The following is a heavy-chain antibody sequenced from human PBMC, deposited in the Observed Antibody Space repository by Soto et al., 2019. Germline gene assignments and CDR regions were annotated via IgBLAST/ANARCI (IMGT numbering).Heavy chain of an antibody. D-gene: IGHD5-12*01. Sequence: GGSLRLSCASSGFTFGSYSMNWVRQAPGKGLEWVSYISSSGTIYYADSVKGRFTISRDIAKNSLYLQMNSLRDEDTAVYYCAREGYPFDYWGQGTLVTVSS. V-gene: IGHV3-48*02. CDR1: GFTFGSYS. CDR3: AREGYPFDY. J-gene: IGHJ4*02. CDR2: ISSSGTI.